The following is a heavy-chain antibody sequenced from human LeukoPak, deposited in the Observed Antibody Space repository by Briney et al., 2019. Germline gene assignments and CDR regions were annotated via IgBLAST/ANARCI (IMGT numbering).Heavy chain of an antibody. CDR1: GFNFSSYA. Sequence: GALMLSFAASGFNFSSYAMTWVRPAPGKGLEGGSAISGSGHNTYYADSVKGRFTISRDNSKKTVSLQMNSLRAEDTALYYCAKWREGTMVYFDYWGQGTLVTVSS. D-gene: IGHD3-10*01. CDR3: AKWREGTMVYFDY. V-gene: IGHV3-23*01. J-gene: IGHJ4*02. CDR2: ISGSGHNT.